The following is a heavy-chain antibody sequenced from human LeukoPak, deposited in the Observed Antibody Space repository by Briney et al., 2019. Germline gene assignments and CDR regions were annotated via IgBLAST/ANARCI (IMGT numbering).Heavy chain of an antibody. CDR1: GYTFTSYA. V-gene: IGHV1-3*01. J-gene: IGHJ5*02. D-gene: IGHD6-19*01. CDR3: ATDSSTSVAGYR. CDR2: INAGNGNT. Sequence: ASVKVSCKASGYTFTSYAMHWVRQAPGQRLEWMGWINAGNGNTKYSQKFQGRVTITRDTSASTAYMELSSLRSEDTAVYYCATDSSTSVAGYRWGQGTLVTVSS.